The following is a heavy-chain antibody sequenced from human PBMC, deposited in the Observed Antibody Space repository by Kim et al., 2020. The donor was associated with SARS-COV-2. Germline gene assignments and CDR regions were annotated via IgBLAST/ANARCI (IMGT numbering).Heavy chain of an antibody. D-gene: IGHD4-17*01. CDR3: ARDLTVATRGFDY. Sequence: YVDSVKGRFTISRDNAKNSLCLQMNSLIADDTAVYFCARDLTVATRGFDYWGQGTLVTVSS. V-gene: IGHV3-7*03. J-gene: IGHJ4*02.